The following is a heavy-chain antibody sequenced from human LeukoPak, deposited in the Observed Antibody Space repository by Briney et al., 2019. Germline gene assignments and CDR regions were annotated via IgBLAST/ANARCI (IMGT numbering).Heavy chain of an antibody. D-gene: IGHD6-13*01. CDR1: GFTFSSYE. Sequence: PGGSLRLSCAASGFTFSSYEMNWVRQAPGKGLEWVSNIKQEGSETYYADTVKGRFTISRDNARNSLYLQMNSLRAEDTAVYYCARDAAAAGSEAFDYWGQGSLVTVSS. CDR3: ARDAAAAGSEAFDY. J-gene: IGHJ4*02. CDR2: IKQEGSET. V-gene: IGHV3-7*01.